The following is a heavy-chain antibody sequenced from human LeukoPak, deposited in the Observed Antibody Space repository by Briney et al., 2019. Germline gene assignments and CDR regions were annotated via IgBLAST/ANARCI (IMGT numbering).Heavy chain of an antibody. CDR2: IIPMSTTA. J-gene: IGHJ1*01. CDR1: GGIYRITA. D-gene: IGHD4-23*01. V-gene: IGHV1-69*05. CDR3: ATHGGNTAEYFQH. Sequence: ASVKVSCKVSGGIYRITAITWVRQAPGQGLEWMGGIIPMSTTANYAQKFQGRVTITRDDSTSTAYMEVSSLRSEDTALYYCATHGGNTAEYFQHWGQGTLVTVSS.